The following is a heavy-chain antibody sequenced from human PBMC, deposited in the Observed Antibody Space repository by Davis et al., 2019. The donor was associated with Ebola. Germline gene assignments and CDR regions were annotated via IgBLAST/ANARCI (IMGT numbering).Heavy chain of an antibody. Sequence: PGGSLRLSCAASGFTLSSYWMHWVRQPPGKGLVWVSRINTDGRSTSYADSVKGRFTISRDNAKNTLYLQMNSLRAEDTAVYYCARAYGRAYSYVDYWGQGTLVTVSS. CDR2: INTDGRST. V-gene: IGHV3-74*01. CDR1: GFTLSSYW. CDR3: ARAYGRAYSYVDY. J-gene: IGHJ4*02. D-gene: IGHD5-18*01.